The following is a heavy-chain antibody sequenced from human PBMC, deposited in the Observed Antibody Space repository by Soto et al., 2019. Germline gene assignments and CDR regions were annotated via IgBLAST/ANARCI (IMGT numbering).Heavy chain of an antibody. Sequence: QVQLQESGPGLVTPSETLSLTRTVSGGSISSYYWSWIRQPPGKGLEWIGYIYYSGSTNYNPSLKSRVTISVDTSKNQFALKLSSVTAADTAVYYCARTVYSYFDMDVWGKGTTVTVSS. CDR1: GGSISSYY. D-gene: IGHD4-4*01. V-gene: IGHV4-59*01. J-gene: IGHJ6*03. CDR2: IYYSGST. CDR3: ARTVYSYFDMDV.